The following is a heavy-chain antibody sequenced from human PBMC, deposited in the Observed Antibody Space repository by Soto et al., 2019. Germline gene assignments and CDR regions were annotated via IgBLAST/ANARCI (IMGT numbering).Heavy chain of an antibody. Sequence: ASVKVSCKASGYTFTGFYMHWVRQAPGQGLEWMGRINPDSGDTDHAEKFQGRVTMTRDTSISTAYMELTRLTSDDTAVYHCAISLAVTDPHRAFDYWGQGNPVTVSS. J-gene: IGHJ4*02. D-gene: IGHD2-21*02. CDR3: AISLAVTDPHRAFDY. V-gene: IGHV1-2*06. CDR1: GYTFTGFY. CDR2: INPDSGDT.